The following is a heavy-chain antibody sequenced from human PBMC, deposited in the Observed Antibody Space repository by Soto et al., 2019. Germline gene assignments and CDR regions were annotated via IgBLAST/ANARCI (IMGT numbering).Heavy chain of an antibody. CDR3: ARDRYSSGYYFDY. D-gene: IGHD3-22*01. CDR2: ISYDGSNK. J-gene: IGHJ4*02. V-gene: IGHV3-30-3*01. Sequence: VAVISYDGSNKYYADSVKGRFTISRDNPKNTLYLQMNSLRAEDTAVYYCARDRYSSGYYFDYWGQGTLVTVSS.